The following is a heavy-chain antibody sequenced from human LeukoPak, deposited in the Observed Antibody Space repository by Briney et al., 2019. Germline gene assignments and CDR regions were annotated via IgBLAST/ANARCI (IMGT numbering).Heavy chain of an antibody. V-gene: IGHV4-30-2*01. CDR2: IYHSGST. D-gene: IGHD1-26*01. Sequence: SETLSLTCAVSGGSISSGGYSWSWIRQPPGKGLEWIGYIYHSGSTYYNPSLKSRVTISVDRSKNQFSLKLSSVTAADTAVYYCARVDRRGSQGALDYWGQGTLVTVSS. CDR3: ARVDRRGSQGALDY. CDR1: GGSISSGGYS. J-gene: IGHJ4*02.